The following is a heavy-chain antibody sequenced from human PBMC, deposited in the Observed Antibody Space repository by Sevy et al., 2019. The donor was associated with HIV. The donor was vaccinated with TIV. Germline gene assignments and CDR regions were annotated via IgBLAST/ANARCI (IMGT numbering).Heavy chain of an antibody. J-gene: IGHJ4*02. Sequence: GESLKISCAASGFSFSDFYMSWIRQAPGKGLEWGSFISSDGATIYYADSLKGRFTVSRENARNSMSLQMSSLRGDDTAGYYGARGARPKNWGQGTLVTVSS. CDR2: ISSDGATI. CDR1: GFSFSDFY. V-gene: IGHV3-11*01. CDR3: ARGARPKN.